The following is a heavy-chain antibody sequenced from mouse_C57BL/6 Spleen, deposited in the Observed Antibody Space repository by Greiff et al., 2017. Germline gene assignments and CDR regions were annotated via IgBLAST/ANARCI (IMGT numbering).Heavy chain of an antibody. CDR3: ARGGYYFDY. Sequence: QVQLKESGAELVRPGTSVKMSCKASGYTFTNYWIGWAKQRPGHGLEWIGEIYPGGGYTNYNEKFKGKATLTADKSSSTAYMQFSSLTSEDSAIYYCARGGYYFDYWGQGTTLTVSS. V-gene: IGHV1-63*01. CDR2: IYPGGGYT. CDR1: GYTFTNYW. J-gene: IGHJ2*01.